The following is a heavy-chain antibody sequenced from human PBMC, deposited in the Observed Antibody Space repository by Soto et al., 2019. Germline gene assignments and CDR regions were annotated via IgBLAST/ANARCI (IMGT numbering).Heavy chain of an antibody. CDR2: TTTSGDYT. V-gene: IGHV3-23*01. CDR1: GFNFNNYV. J-gene: IGHJ4*02. CDR3: AKGSASGRPYYFDY. D-gene: IGHD6-6*01. Sequence: ELQLLESGGGLVQPGGSLRLSCAASGFNFNNYVISWVRQAPGRGLKWVSATTTSGDYTYYPDSVKGRFTVSRDNSKNTLYLQMNSLRADDTAFYYCAKGSASGRPYYFDYWGQGTLVTVSS.